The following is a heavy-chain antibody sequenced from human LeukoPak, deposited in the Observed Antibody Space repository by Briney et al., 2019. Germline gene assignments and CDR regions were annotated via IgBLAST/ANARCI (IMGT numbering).Heavy chain of an antibody. CDR2: ISSSSSYI. J-gene: IGHJ4*02. CDR3: AREYGELLFDY. CDR1: GFTFSSYS. Sequence: GGSLRLSCAASGFTFSSYSMIWVRQAPGKGLEGVSSISSSSSYIYYADSVKGRFTISRDNAKNSLYLQMNGLRAEDTAVYYCAREYGELLFDYWGQGTLVTVSS. V-gene: IGHV3-21*01. D-gene: IGHD1-7*01.